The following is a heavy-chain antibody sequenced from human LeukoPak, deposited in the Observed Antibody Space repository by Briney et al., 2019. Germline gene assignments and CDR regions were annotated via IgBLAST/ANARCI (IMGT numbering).Heavy chain of an antibody. Sequence: GGSLRLSCAASGFTVSSNYMSWVRQAPGKGLEWVSVIYNGGSTYYADSVKGRFTISRDNSKNTLYLQMNSLRAEDTAVYYCARSPPYYYYGMDVWGQGTTVTVSS. V-gene: IGHV3-66*01. CDR2: IYNGGST. J-gene: IGHJ6*02. CDR3: ARSPPYYYYGMDV. CDR1: GFTVSSNY.